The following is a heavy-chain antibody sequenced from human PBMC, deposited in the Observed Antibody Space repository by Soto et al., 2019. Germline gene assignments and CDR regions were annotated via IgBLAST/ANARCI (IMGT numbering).Heavy chain of an antibody. V-gene: IGHV4-59*01. CDR3: ARAFGYCSGGSCYPFDY. CDR2: IYYSGST. J-gene: IGHJ4*02. D-gene: IGHD2-15*01. CDR1: GGSISSYY. Sequence: SETLSLTCTVSGGSISSYYWSWIRQPPGKGLEWIGYIYYSGSTNYNPSLKSRVTISVDTSKNQFSLKLSSVTAADTAVYYCARAFGYCSGGSCYPFDYWGQGTLVTVSS.